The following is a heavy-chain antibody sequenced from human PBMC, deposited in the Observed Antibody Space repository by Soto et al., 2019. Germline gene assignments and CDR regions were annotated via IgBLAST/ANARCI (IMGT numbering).Heavy chain of an antibody. CDR3: ARGSQSGYSHYYYYGMDV. CDR1: GYTFTSYG. Sequence: QVQLVQSGAEVKKPGASVKVSCKASGYTFTSYGISWVRQAPGQGLEWMGGIIPIFGTANYAQKFQGRVTITADESTSTAYMELSSLRSEDTAVYYCARGSQSGYSHYYYYGMDVWGQGTTVTVSS. J-gene: IGHJ6*02. V-gene: IGHV1-69*13. CDR2: IIPIFGTA. D-gene: IGHD3-3*01.